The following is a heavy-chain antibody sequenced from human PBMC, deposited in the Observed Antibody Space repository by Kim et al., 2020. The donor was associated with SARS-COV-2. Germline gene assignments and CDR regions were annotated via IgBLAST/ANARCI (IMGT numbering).Heavy chain of an antibody. D-gene: IGHD3-10*01. CDR3: ARSFGFAFGNWFDP. CDR1: GFTFSDYY. V-gene: IGHV3-11*06. J-gene: IGHJ5*02. CDR2: ISSSSSYT. Sequence: GGSLRLSCAASGFTFSDYYMSWIRQAPGKGLEWVSYISSSSSYTNYADSVKGRFTISRDNAKNSLYLQMNSLRAEDTAVYYCARSFGFAFGNWFDPWGQGTLVTVSS.